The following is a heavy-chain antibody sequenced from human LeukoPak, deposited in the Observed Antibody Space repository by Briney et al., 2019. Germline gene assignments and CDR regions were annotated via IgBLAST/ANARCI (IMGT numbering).Heavy chain of an antibody. CDR3: ARGYYYDSSGYPGDY. D-gene: IGHD3-22*01. V-gene: IGHV3-20*04. CDR1: GFTFDDYG. Sequence: GGSLRLSCAASGFTFDDYGMNWVRQAPGKGLEWVSGINWNGGSTGYADSVKGRFTISRDNAKNSLYLRMNSLRAEDTALYYCARGYYYDSSGYPGDYWGQGTLVTVSS. CDR2: INWNGGST. J-gene: IGHJ4*02.